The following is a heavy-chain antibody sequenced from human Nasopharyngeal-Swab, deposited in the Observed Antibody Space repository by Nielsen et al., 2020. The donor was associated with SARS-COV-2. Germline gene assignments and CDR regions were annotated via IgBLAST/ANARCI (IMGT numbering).Heavy chain of an antibody. D-gene: IGHD3-10*01. CDR1: GYTFTSYG. V-gene: IGHV1-18*04. CDR3: ARVLLWFGELYYFDY. Sequence: ASVKVSCKASGYTFTSYGISWVRQAPGQGLEWMGWISAYNVNTNYAQKLQGRVTMTTDTSTSTAYMELRSLRSDDTAVYYCARVLLWFGELYYFDYWGQGTLVTVSS. CDR2: ISAYNVNT. J-gene: IGHJ4*02.